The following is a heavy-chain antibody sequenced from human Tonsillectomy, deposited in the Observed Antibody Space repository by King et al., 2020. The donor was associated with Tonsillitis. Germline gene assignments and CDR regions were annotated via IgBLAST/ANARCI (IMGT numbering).Heavy chain of an antibody. J-gene: IGHJ4*02. D-gene: IGHD2-21*02. CDR2: ISSRGRHI. V-gene: IGHV3-21*01. CDR3: AIERLSGDN. CDR1: GFTFSDYT. Sequence: VQLVESGGGLVKPGWSLRLSCAASGFTFSDYTINWVRQAPGKGLEWVSSISSRGRHIYYADSVKGRFTISRDNAKNSLFLQMNSLTAEDTAVYYCAIERLSGDNWGQGILVTVSS.